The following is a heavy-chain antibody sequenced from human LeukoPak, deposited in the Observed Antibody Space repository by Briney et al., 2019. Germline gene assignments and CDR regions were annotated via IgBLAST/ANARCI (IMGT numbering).Heavy chain of an antibody. D-gene: IGHD3-10*01. V-gene: IGHV4-30-4*01. J-gene: IGHJ4*02. Sequence: SETLSLTCTVSGGSISSGDYYWSWLRQPPGKGLEWIGYIYYSGSTYYNPSLKSRVTISVDTSKNQFSLKLSSVTAADTAVYYCAEGGYYGSGSYDYWGQGTLVTVSS. CDR3: AEGGYYGSGSYDY. CDR2: IYYSGST. CDR1: GGSISSGDYY.